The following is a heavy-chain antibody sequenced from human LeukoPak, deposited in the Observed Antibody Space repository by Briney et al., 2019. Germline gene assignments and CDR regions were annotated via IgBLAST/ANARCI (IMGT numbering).Heavy chain of an antibody. CDR3: ARVSTYFGVVTDFAY. Sequence: ASVKVSCKASRYTFTSYDINWVRQATGQGLEWMGWMNPHSGNTGYAQKFQGRVTMTRNTSISTAYMELSSLRSEDAAVYYCARVSTYFGVVTDFAYWGQGTLVTVSS. J-gene: IGHJ4*02. CDR2: MNPHSGNT. V-gene: IGHV1-8*01. CDR1: RYTFTSYD. D-gene: IGHD3-3*01.